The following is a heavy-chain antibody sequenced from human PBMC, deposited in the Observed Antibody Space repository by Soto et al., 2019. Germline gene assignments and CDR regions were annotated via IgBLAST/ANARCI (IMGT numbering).Heavy chain of an antibody. D-gene: IGHD3-16*01. CDR3: ARVNRGGFDY. V-gene: IGHV4-4*08. CDR2: IFSTENT. CDR1: GVYISSYY. J-gene: IGHJ4*02. Sequence: SETLSLTRTVSGVYISSYYWSWFRQPPGKGLEWIGSIFSTENTDYTPSLKSRVTISIDTSKKQFSLNLRSVTAADTAIYYCARVNRGGFDYWGQGTLVTVSS.